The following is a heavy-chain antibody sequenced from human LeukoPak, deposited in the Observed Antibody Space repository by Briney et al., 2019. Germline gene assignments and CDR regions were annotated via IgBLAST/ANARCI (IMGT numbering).Heavy chain of an antibody. V-gene: IGHV4-30-4*01. D-gene: IGHD2-15*01. CDR3: ARVTCSGGSCYSFDY. CDR1: GGSVSSGDYY. Sequence: SQTLSLTCTVSGGSVSSGDYYWSWIRQPPGKGLEWMGYIYHSGGTYYNPPLKSRVTISVDSSKNQFSLKLTSVTAADTAVYYCARVTCSGGSCYSFDYWGQGTLVTVSS. CDR2: IYHSGGT. J-gene: IGHJ4*02.